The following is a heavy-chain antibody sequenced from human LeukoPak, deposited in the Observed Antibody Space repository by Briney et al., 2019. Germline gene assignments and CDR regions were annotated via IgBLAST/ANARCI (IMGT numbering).Heavy chain of an antibody. V-gene: IGHV4-31*02. J-gene: IGHJ4*02. CDR1: GFTFSSYS. CDR2: IYYSGST. D-gene: IGHD3-3*01. Sequence: LRLSCAASGFTFSSYSMNWIRQHPGKGLEWIGYIYYSGSTYYNPSLKSRVTTSVDTSKNQFSLKLSSVTAADTAVYYCARGVVTPLRCPVSHTRTNYFDYWGQGTLVTVSS. CDR3: ARGVVTPLRCPVSHTRTNYFDY.